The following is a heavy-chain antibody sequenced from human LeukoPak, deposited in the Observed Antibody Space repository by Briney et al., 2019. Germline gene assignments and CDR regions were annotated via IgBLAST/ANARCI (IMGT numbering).Heavy chain of an antibody. D-gene: IGHD3-10*01. V-gene: IGHV4-39*02. CDR2: FYYSGST. CDR1: GDSMSSSSYY. CDR3: ARDRSPPFDY. Sequence: SETLSLTCTVSGDSMSSSSYYWGWIRQPPGKGLEWIGSFYYSGSTYYTPSLMSQVSISIDTSKNQFSLRLTSVTAADTAVYYCARDRSPPFDYWGQGTLVTVSS. J-gene: IGHJ4*02.